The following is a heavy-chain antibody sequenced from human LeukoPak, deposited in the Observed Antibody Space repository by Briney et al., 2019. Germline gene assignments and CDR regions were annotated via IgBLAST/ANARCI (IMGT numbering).Heavy chain of an antibody. V-gene: IGHV4-59*01. D-gene: IGHD3-10*01. CDR2: ISYTGTT. Sequence: SETLSLTCTLSGASISGYYWSWIRQPPGKGLEWIGYISYTGTTHYNPSLRSRVSISLDTSKNQFSLSLRSMTAADTAVYYCARHMFASGSYQGHWFDPWGQGTLVTVSS. J-gene: IGHJ5*01. CDR1: GASISGYY. CDR3: ARHMFASGSYQGHWFDP.